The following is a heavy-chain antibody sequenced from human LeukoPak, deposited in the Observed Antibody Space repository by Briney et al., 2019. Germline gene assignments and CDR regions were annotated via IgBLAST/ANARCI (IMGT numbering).Heavy chain of an antibody. J-gene: IGHJ4*02. CDR1: GGSIRGYY. V-gene: IGHV4-34*01. CDR2: INHSGST. D-gene: IGHD1-7*01. CDR3: AGGRGYNWNYCRSKAFDY. Sequence: SETLSLTCAVYGGSIRGYYWSWIRQPPGKGLEWKGEINHSGSTNYNPSLKSRVTLSVETSKNQFSFNLSSVTAAVPTVFLGAGGRGYNWNYCRSKAFDYWGQGTLVTVSS.